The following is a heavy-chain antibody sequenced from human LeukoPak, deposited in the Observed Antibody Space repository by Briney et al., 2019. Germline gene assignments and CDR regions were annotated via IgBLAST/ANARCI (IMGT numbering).Heavy chain of an antibody. V-gene: IGHV4-39*07. J-gene: IGHJ4*02. CDR1: GGSMSSSSYY. Sequence: SETLSLTCTVSGGSMSSSSYYWGWIRQPPGKGLEWIGSIYYSGSTYYNPSLKSRVTISVDTSKNQFSLKLSSVTAADTAVYYRARVKQQLVPYFDYWGQGTLVTVSS. CDR3: ARVKQQLVPYFDY. CDR2: IYYSGST. D-gene: IGHD6-13*01.